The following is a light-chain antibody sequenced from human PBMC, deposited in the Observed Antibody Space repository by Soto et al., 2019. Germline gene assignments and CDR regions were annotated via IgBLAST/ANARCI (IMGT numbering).Light chain of an antibody. CDR3: GAWDGGLTGKWV. CDR1: GSNIGQNY. CDR2: GNN. V-gene: IGLV1-51*01. Sequence: QSVLTQPPSVSAAPGHRVTISCSGSGSNIGQNYVSWYQHLPGTAPKLLIYGNNKRPSGIPDRFSGSKSGTSGTLDITGLQTGDEADYYCGAWDGGLTGKWVFGGGTKLTVL. J-gene: IGLJ3*02.